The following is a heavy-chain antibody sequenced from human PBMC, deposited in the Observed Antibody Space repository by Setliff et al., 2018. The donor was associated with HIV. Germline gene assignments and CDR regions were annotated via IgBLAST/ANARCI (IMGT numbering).Heavy chain of an antibody. Sequence: GGSLRLSCAASGFTFSTYAMSWVRQAPGKGLEWVSAITADGSNTKYTDSVKGRFTITRDNAKNTVFLQMNSLRVEDTAVYYCARDGGFSTPYDYLGQGALVTVSS. CDR1: GFTFSTYA. CDR2: ITADGSNT. CDR3: ARDGGFSTPYDY. J-gene: IGHJ4*02. D-gene: IGHD2-15*01. V-gene: IGHV3-23*01.